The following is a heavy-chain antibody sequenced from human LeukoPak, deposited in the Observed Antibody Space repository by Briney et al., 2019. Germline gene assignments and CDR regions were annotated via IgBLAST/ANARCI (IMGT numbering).Heavy chain of an antibody. CDR3: AKSQYSSSSAPFDY. Sequence: GGSLRLSCAASGFTFSSYGMSWVRQAPGKGLEWVSAISGSGGSTYYADSVKGRFTISRDNSKNTLYLQMNSLRAEDTAVYYCAKSQYSSSSAPFDYWGQGTLVTVSS. J-gene: IGHJ4*02. CDR2: ISGSGGST. V-gene: IGHV3-23*01. CDR1: GFTFSSYG. D-gene: IGHD6-6*01.